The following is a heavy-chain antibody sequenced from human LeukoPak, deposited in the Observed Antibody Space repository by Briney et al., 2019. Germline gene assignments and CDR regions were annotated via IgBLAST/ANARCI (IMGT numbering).Heavy chain of an antibody. CDR2: ISAYNGNT. J-gene: IGHJ4*02. D-gene: IGHD3-3*01. V-gene: IGHV1-18*01. CDR1: GYTFTSYG. CDR3: ARLRITIFGVALIFDY. Sequence: ASVKVSCMASGYTFTSYGISWVRQAPGQGLEWMGWISAYNGNTNYAQKLQGRVTMTTDTSTSTAYMELRSLRSDDTAVYYCARLRITIFGVALIFDYWGQGTLVTVSS.